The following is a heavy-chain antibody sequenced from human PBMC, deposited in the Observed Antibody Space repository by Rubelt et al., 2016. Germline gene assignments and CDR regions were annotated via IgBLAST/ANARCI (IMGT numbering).Heavy chain of an antibody. CDR3: ARPTYYYDSSGYNAFDI. V-gene: IGHV3-53*01. Sequence: EVQLVESGGGLIQPGGSLRLSCAASGFTVSSNYMSWVRQAPGKGLEWVSVIYSGGSTYYADSVKGRFTISRDNSKNTLYLQMNSLRAEDTAVYYCARPTYYYDSSGYNAFDIWGQGTMVTVSS. D-gene: IGHD3-22*01. J-gene: IGHJ3*02. CDR1: GFTVSSNY. CDR2: IYSGGST.